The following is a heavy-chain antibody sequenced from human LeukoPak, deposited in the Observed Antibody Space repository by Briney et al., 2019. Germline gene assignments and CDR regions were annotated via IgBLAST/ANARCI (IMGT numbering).Heavy chain of an antibody. CDR2: TKQDGSEK. V-gene: IGHV3-7*01. CDR3: ARERLGDDIYFDL. J-gene: IGHJ2*01. Sequence: WGSLRLSCAASGFTFSHYWMSWVRQAPGKGLEWVANTKQDGSEKYYVDSVRGRFTISRDNAKNSLFLQMNSLRAEDTAVYFCARERLGDDIYFDLWGRGTLVTVSS. CDR1: GFTFSHYW. D-gene: IGHD3-3*01.